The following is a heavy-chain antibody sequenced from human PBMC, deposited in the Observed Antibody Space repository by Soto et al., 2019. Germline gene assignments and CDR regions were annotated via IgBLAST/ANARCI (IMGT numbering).Heavy chain of an antibody. D-gene: IGHD3-10*01. CDR3: ARQGFGALHGLVDV. CDR1: GGSISSYH. V-gene: IGHV4-59*08. Sequence: QVQLQESGPGLMKPSETQSLFCTVSGGSISSYHWSWIRQTPGKGLEWLGYVHYSWGSNYYPSLKRRVAISLDSDRIQFSLELTVFPATDPAVYYCARQGFGALHGLVDVRSQEATGTVSS. CDR2: VHYSWGS. J-gene: IGHJ6*01.